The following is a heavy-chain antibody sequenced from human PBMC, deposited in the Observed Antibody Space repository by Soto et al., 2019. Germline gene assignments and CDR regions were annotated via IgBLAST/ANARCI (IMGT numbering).Heavy chain of an antibody. V-gene: IGHV4-59*02. CDR1: VGSVSSNY. CDR3: ARYRREAVAGYTLDN. J-gene: IGHJ4*02. Sequence: PSETLSLTCTVSVGSVSSNYWTWIRQPPGKGLEWIGYVYNSGSTNYNPTLKSGVTISEDTSKRQFSLKVNSMTAADTAVYYCARYRREAVAGYTLDNWGQGILVTVSS. D-gene: IGHD6-13*01. CDR2: VYNSGST.